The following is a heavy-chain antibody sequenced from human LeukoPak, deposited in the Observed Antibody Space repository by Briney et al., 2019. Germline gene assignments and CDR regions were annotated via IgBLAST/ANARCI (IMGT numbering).Heavy chain of an antibody. CDR3: ARPLRYSSGWYDY. CDR1: GFTFSDHY. D-gene: IGHD6-19*01. V-gene: IGHV3-72*01. Sequence: PGGSLRLSCAASGFTFSDHYMDWVRQAPGKGLEWVGRTRNKANSYTTEYAASVKGRFTISRDDSKNSLYLQMNSLKTEDTAVYYCARPLRYSSGWYDYGGQGTLVTVSA. CDR2: TRNKANSYTT. J-gene: IGHJ4*02.